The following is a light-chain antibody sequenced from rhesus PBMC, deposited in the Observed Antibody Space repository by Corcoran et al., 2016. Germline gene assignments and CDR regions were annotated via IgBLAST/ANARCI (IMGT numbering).Light chain of an antibody. V-gene: IGKV3-42*03. Sequence: EIVLTQSPATLSLSPGERAILSCRASQSVSSSLAWYQQKPEQTPGLLIYGASRRASGIPDRFSASGAGTDFTLTISSLEPEDFAVYYCQQYSNWPYSFGQGTKVEI. CDR1: QSVSSS. CDR3: QQYSNWPYS. CDR2: GAS. J-gene: IGKJ2*01.